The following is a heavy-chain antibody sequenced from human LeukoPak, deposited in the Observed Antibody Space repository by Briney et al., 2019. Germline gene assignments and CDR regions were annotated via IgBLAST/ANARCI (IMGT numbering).Heavy chain of an antibody. CDR2: IIPIFGTA. V-gene: IGHV1-69*05. D-gene: IGHD3-10*01. CDR1: GGTFSSYA. Sequence: SVKVSCKASGGTFSSYAISWVRQAPGQGLEWMGGIIPIFGTANYAQKFQGRVTITTDESTSTAYMELSSLRSEDTAVYYCARAPRSGSYITYYFDYWGQGTLVTVSS. CDR3: ARAPRSGSYITYYFDY. J-gene: IGHJ4*02.